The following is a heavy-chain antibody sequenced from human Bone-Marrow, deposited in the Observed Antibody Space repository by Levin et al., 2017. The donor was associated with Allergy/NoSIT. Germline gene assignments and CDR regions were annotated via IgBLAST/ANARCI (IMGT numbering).Heavy chain of an antibody. V-gene: IGHV3-72*01. D-gene: IGHD7-27*01. CDR1: GFNFDEYY. CDR2: TKTYVDSYVT. CDR3: GSVKWGDAFAV. J-gene: IGHJ3*01. Sequence: GESLKISCATSGFNFDEYYLEWVRQGPGKGLEWVGHTKTYVDSYVTEYAVSVEGRFSISRDFSQKSVHLQMNSLKIEDTAVYYCGSVKWGDAFAVWGQGTMVTVSS.